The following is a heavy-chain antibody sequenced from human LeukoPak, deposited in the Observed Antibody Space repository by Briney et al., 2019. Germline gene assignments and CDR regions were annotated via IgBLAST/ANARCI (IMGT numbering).Heavy chain of an antibody. CDR1: GYGFSNYW. V-gene: IGHV5-51*01. J-gene: IGHJ5*02. CDR2: IYPADSST. Sequence: PGESLKISCKASGYGFSNYWIGWVRQLPGKGLEWVGFIYPADSSTRYSPSFQGQVTISADKSISTAYLQWTSLKASDTAMYYCARRYYHSTEFDPWGQGTLVTVSS. D-gene: IGHD2/OR15-2a*01. CDR3: ARRYYHSTEFDP.